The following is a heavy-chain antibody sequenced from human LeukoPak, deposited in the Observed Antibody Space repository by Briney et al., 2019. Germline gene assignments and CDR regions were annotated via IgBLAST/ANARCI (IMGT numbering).Heavy chain of an antibody. D-gene: IGHD1/OR15-1a*01. CDR3: ARDRHWTNDWVFDY. J-gene: IGHJ4*02. CDR1: GGSISNYY. Sequence: SETLSLTCAVSGGSISNYYWSWIRQPAGKGLEWIGRIYASGNTKYSPFLKSRVSMSVDASKNQFSLKLNSVTAADTAVYFCARDRHWTNDWVFDYWGQGTLVTVSS. CDR2: IYASGNT. V-gene: IGHV4-4*07.